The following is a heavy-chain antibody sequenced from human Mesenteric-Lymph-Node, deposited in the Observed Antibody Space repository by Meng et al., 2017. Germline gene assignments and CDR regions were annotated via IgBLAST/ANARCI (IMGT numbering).Heavy chain of an antibody. D-gene: IGHD3-22*01. CDR2: FYYFGSA. CDR3: ARFRDASNHGSPPYYFDY. J-gene: IGHJ4*02. CDR1: GGSISSSSYF. Sequence: SETLSLTCTVSGGSISSSSYFWSWIRQSPDKGLEWIGYFYYFGSANYNPSLKSRVTISADTSKNQFSLNLRSVTAADTAVYYCARFRDASNHGSPPYYFDYWGRGTLVTVSS. V-gene: IGHV4-61*01.